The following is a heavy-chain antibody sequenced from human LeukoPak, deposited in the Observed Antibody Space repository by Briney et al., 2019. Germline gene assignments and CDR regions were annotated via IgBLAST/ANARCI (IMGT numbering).Heavy chain of an antibody. Sequence: SETLSLTCTVSGGSISSYYWSWIRQPPGKGLEWIGYIYYSGSTNYNPSLKSRVTISVDTSKNQFSLKLSSVTAADTAVYYCARGSIDYDSSGYYYYGMDVWGQGTTVTVSS. CDR2: IYYSGST. D-gene: IGHD3-22*01. J-gene: IGHJ6*02. CDR3: ARGSIDYDSSGYYYYGMDV. V-gene: IGHV4-59*01. CDR1: GGSISSYY.